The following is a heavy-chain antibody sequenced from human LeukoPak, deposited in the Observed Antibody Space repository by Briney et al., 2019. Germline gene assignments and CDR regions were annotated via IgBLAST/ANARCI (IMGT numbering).Heavy chain of an antibody. CDR1: GDSISSGSFY. D-gene: IGHD3-3*01. J-gene: IGHJ4*02. V-gene: IGHV4-61*01. CDR2: FYYSEIT. Sequence: PSETLSLTCTVSGDSISSGSFYWSWIRQPPGKGLEWIGYFYYSEITNHNPSLKSRVTISLDTSKNQFSLKLSSVTAADTAVYYCARGVFWSGYRQMYYFDYWGQGALVTVSS. CDR3: ARGVFWSGYRQMYYFDY.